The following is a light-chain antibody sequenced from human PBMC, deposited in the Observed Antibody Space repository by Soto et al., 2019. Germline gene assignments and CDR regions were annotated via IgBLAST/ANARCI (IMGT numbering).Light chain of an antibody. CDR1: SSNIGRNY. CDR2: DNY. Sequence: QSVLTQPPSVSAAPGQAVSLSCSGSSSNIGRNYVCWYQQLPGTAPKLLIYDNYKRPSYIPDRFSGSQTGTSATLAITGLQTGDEANYYCATWDSSLSVGVFGGGTKLTVL. V-gene: IGLV1-51*01. J-gene: IGLJ2*01. CDR3: ATWDSSLSVGV.